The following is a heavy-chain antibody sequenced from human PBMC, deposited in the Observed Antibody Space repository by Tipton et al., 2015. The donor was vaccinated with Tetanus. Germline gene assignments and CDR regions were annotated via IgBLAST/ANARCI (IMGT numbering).Heavy chain of an antibody. Sequence: QSGAEVKKPGASVKVSCKTSGYTFSNYGVSWVRQAPGRGLEWMGWIIPASGATNYAHKFQGRVTMTADASTTTVHMELSNLRSDDSAVYYCVRDRAAAGGSDYWGQGTLVTVSS. CDR1: GYTFSNYG. J-gene: IGHJ4*02. V-gene: IGHV1-69*13. CDR2: IIPASGAT. CDR3: VRDRAAAGGSDY. D-gene: IGHD6-25*01.